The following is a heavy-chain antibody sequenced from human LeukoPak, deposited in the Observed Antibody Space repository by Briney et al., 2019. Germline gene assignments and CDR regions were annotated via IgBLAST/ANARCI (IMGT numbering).Heavy chain of an antibody. CDR3: ARGNGDFDY. V-gene: IGHV4-34*01. Sequence: SETLSLTCAVYGGSFSGYYWSWIRQPPGKGLEWIGEINHSGSTNYNPSLKSRVTISVDTSKNQFSLKLSSVTAADTAVYYCARGNGDFDYWGQGTLVTVSS. CDR2: INHSGST. D-gene: IGHD2-8*01. J-gene: IGHJ4*02. CDR1: GGSFSGYY.